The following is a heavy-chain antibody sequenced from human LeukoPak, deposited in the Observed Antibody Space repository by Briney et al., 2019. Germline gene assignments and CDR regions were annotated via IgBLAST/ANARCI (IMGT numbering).Heavy chain of an antibody. CDR3: AKDAVLLWFGELFTYFDY. CDR2: ISGSGGST. J-gene: IGHJ4*02. CDR1: GFTFSSYA. Sequence: GSLRLSCAASGFTFSSYAMSWVRQAPGKGLEWVSAISGSGGSTYYADSVKGRFTISRDNSKNTLYLQMNSLRAEDTAVYYCAKDAVLLWFGELFTYFDYWGQGTLVTVSS. D-gene: IGHD3-10*01. V-gene: IGHV3-23*01.